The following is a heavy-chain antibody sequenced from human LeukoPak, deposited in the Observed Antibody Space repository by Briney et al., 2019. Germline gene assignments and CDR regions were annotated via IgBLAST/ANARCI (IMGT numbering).Heavy chain of an antibody. Sequence: PGGSLRLSCAASGFTFSSYAMSWVRQAPGKGLEWASPISGSGGSTYYADSVKGRFTISRDNSKNTLYLQMNSLRAEDTAVYYCAKDGIGYSYGREWGQGTLVTVSS. CDR2: ISGSGGST. D-gene: IGHD5-18*01. J-gene: IGHJ4*02. CDR3: AKDGIGYSYGRE. CDR1: GFTFSSYA. V-gene: IGHV3-23*01.